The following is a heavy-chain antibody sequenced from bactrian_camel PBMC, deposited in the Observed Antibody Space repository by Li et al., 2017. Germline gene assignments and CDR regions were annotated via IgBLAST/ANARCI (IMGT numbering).Heavy chain of an antibody. D-gene: IGHD5*01. V-gene: IGHV3S7*01. Sequence: HVQLVESGGGLVQPGGSPRLSCAASAFTFSSYGMSWVRQAPGKGLEWVSTIYIDGSDTYYADSVKGRFTISRDNAKNTLYLQMNSLKPEDTAVCYCASDLAWVGRHIFGYWGQGTQVTVS. CDR1: AFTFSSYG. J-gene: IGHJ6*01. CDR2: IYIDGSDT. CDR3: ASDLAWVGRHIFGY.